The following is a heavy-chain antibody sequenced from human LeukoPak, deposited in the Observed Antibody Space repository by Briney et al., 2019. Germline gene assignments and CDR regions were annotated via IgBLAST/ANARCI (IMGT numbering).Heavy chain of an antibody. D-gene: IGHD1-1*01. V-gene: IGHV4-39*01. CDR3: ARLRLERPQTYYYYYYYMDV. J-gene: IGHJ6*03. Sequence: SETLSLTCTVSGGSISSSSYYWGWIRQPPGKGLEWIGSIYYSGSTYYNPSLKSRVTISVDTSKNQFSLKLGSVTAADTAVYYCARLRLERPQTYYYYYYYMDVWGKGTTVTVSS. CDR2: IYYSGST. CDR1: GGSISSSSYY.